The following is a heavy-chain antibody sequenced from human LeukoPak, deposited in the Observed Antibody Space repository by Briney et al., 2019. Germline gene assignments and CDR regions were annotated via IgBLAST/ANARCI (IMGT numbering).Heavy chain of an antibody. Sequence: GGSLRLSCAASGFTFDDYAMHWVRQAPGKGLEWVSGISWNSNTKGYADSVKGRFTISRDNAKNSLYLQMNSLRAEDMALYYCAKDSRGGIAGGHFDYWGQGILVTVSS. D-gene: IGHD1-26*01. J-gene: IGHJ4*02. CDR2: ISWNSNTK. CDR1: GFTFDDYA. V-gene: IGHV3-9*03. CDR3: AKDSRGGIAGGHFDY.